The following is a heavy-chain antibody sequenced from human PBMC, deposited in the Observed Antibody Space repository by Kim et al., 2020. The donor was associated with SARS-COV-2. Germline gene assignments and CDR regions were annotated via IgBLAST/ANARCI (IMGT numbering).Heavy chain of an antibody. CDR2: IIPIFGTA. CDR3: ASTTPGGVAARRSWFDP. D-gene: IGHD6-6*01. J-gene: IGHJ5*02. CDR1: GGTFSSYA. Sequence: SVKVSCKASGGTFSSYAISWVRQAPGQGLEWMGGIIPIFGTANYAQKFQGRVTITADESTSTAYMELSSLRSEDTAVYYCASTTPGGVAARRSWFDPWGQGTLVTVSS. V-gene: IGHV1-69*13.